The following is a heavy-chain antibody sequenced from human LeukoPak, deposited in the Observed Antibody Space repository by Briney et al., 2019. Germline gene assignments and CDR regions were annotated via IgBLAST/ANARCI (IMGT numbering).Heavy chain of an antibody. CDR1: GGSFSGYY. CDR3: ARRTKARAFDY. V-gene: IGHV4-34*01. CDR2: INHSGST. Sequence: SETLSLTCAVYGGSFSGYYWSWIRQPPGKGLEWIGEINHSGSTNYNPSLKSRVTISVDTSKNQFSLKLSSVTAADTAVYYCARRTKARAFDYWGQGTLVTVSS. D-gene: IGHD1-26*01. J-gene: IGHJ4*02.